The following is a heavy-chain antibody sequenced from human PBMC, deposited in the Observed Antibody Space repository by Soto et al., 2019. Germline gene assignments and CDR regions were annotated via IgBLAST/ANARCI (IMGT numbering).Heavy chain of an antibody. CDR3: ASVLWGYCGTDCYPLDV. Sequence: QVQLQESGPGLVKPSETLSLTCTVSGGTISRYYWSWIRQPPGKGLEWIWYMYNTGRTVYNPSFKGRATPSVDTSKNRFSLKLNSVTAADTAVYYCASVLWGYCGTDCYPLDVWGRETTVTVSS. D-gene: IGHD2-21*02. CDR2: MYNTGRT. CDR1: GGTISRYY. J-gene: IGHJ6*02. V-gene: IGHV4-59*01.